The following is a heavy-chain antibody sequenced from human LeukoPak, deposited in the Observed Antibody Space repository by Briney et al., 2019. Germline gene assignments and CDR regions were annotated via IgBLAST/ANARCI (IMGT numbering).Heavy chain of an antibody. CDR3: ARAPTITGTTNWFDP. Sequence: GSLRLSCAASGFTFSSYAMSWVRQAPGKGLEWIGSIYHSGSTYYNPSLKSRVTISVDTSKNQFSLKLSSVTAADTAVYFCARAPTITGTTNWFDPWGQGTLVTVSS. D-gene: IGHD1-20*01. CDR2: IYHSGST. V-gene: IGHV4-38-2*01. CDR1: GFTFSSYA. J-gene: IGHJ5*02.